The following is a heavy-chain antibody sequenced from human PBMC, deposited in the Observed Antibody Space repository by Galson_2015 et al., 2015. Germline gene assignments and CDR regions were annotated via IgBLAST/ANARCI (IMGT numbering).Heavy chain of an antibody. Sequence: SLRLSCAASGFTFDDYAMHWVRQAPGKGLEWVSGISWNSGSIGYADSVKGQFTISRDNAKNSLYLQMNSLRAEDTALYYCAKELLWFGNNLEGYFDYWGQGTLVTVSS. CDR3: AKELLWFGNNLEGYFDY. CDR1: GFTFDDYA. CDR2: ISWNSGSI. D-gene: IGHD3-10*01. V-gene: IGHV3-9*01. J-gene: IGHJ4*02.